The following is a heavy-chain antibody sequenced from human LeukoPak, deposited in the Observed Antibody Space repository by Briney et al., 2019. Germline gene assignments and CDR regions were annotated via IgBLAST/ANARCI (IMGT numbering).Heavy chain of an antibody. CDR1: GGTFSSYA. V-gene: IGHV1-69*01. J-gene: IGHJ4*02. D-gene: IGHD3-3*01. CDR3: ARVLSYDFWSGYQYYFDY. Sequence: ASVKVSCKASGGTFSSYAISWVRQAPGQGLEWMGGIIPIFGTANYAQKFQGRVTITADESTSTAYMELSSLRSEDTAVYYCARVLSYDFWSGYQYYFDYWGQGTLVTVSS. CDR2: IIPIFGTA.